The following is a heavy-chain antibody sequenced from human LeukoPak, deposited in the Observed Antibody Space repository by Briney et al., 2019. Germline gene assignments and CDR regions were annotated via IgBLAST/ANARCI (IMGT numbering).Heavy chain of an antibody. D-gene: IGHD3-10*01. CDR1: GFTFSSYG. V-gene: IGHV3-30*02. CDR2: IRYDGSNK. J-gene: IGHJ3*02. CDR3: ARGPLLWFGEARSDAFDI. Sequence: GGSLRLSCAASGFTFSSYGMHWVRQAPGKGLEWVAFIRYDGSNKYYADSVKGRFTISRDNSKNTLYLQMNSLRAEDTAVYYCARGPLLWFGEARSDAFDIWGQGTMVTVSS.